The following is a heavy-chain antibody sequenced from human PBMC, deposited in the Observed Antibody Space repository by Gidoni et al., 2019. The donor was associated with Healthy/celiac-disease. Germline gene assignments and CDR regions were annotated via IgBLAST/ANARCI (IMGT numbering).Heavy chain of an antibody. CDR3: AGLARGYCSSTSCSSGHYYYYYGMDV. CDR2: IYYSGST. J-gene: IGHJ6*02. V-gene: IGHV4-39*01. CDR1: GGSISSSSYY. D-gene: IGHD2-2*01. Sequence: QLQLQESGPGLVKPSETLSLTCTVSGGSISSSSYYWGWIRQHPGKGLEWIGSIYYSGSTYYNPSLKSRVTISVDTSKNQFSLKLSSVTAADTAVYYCAGLARGYCSSTSCSSGHYYYYYGMDVWGQGTTVTVSS.